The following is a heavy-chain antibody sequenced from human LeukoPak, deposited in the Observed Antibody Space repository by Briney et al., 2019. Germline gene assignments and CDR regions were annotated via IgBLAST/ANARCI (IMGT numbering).Heavy chain of an antibody. CDR3: AKGARGGAGKYYFDY. CDR2: ISSSSSTI. Sequence: NPGGPLRLPCAASGLTFSSYSMNWAPQAPGKGLEGVSYISSSSSTIYYADSVKGRFVMSRDSSKNTLFLQMNSLRAEETAVYYCAKGARGGAGKYYFDYWGQGTLVTVSS. CDR1: GLTFSSYS. V-gene: IGHV3-48*01. D-gene: IGHD1-1*01. J-gene: IGHJ4*02.